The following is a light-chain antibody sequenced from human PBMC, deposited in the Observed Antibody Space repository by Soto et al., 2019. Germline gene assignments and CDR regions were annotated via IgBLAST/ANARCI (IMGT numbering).Light chain of an antibody. J-gene: IGLJ3*02. CDR1: SGSIASNY. CDR2: EDN. Sequence: NFMLTQPHSVSESPGKTVTISCTGSSGSIASNYVQWYQQRPGSAPTTVIYEDNQRPSGVPDRFSGSIDSSSNSASLTISGLKTEDEADYYCQSYDSSKSWVFGGGTKLTVL. CDR3: QSYDSSKSWV. V-gene: IGLV6-57*02.